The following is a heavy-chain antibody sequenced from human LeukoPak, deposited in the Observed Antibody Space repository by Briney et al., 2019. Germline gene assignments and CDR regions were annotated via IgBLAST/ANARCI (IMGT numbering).Heavy chain of an antibody. Sequence: WETLSLTCTVSGGSISDYYWSWIRQPPGKGLEWIGYIYYSGSTNYNPSPKSRVTISVDTSKNQFSLKLSSVTAADTAVYYCARAGVGYSYGFDYWGQGTLVTVSS. CDR3: ARAGVGYSYGFDY. J-gene: IGHJ4*02. V-gene: IGHV4-59*08. CDR1: GGSISDYY. D-gene: IGHD5-18*01. CDR2: IYYSGST.